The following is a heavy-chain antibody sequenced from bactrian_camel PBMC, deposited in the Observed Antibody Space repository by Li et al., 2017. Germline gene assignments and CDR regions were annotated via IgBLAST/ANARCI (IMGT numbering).Heavy chain of an antibody. D-gene: IGHD5*01. CDR3: AAYSAALVLGAPEAADFTY. CDR1: GYTYSSNC. Sequence: HVQLVESGGGSVQAGGSLRLSCAASGYTYSSNCMGWFRQAPGKEREGVASIDRDGTIHYADSVKGRFTISQDNARTTLYLQMDSLKPDDAAMYYCAAYSAALVLGAPEAADFTYWGQGTQVTVS. V-gene: IGHV3S55*01. J-gene: IGHJ4*01. CDR2: IDRDGTI.